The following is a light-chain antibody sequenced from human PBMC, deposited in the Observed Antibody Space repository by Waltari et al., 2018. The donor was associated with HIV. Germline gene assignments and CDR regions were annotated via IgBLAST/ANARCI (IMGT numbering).Light chain of an antibody. CDR3: QVWDIISAYVI. CDR2: DDS. CDR1: TVGSKD. Sequence: SPVLLQPPSVSVAPGQTVSMTRQANTVGSKDVHWYQQKPGQAPVRVVYDDSDRPSGIPERFSGSKSGNTATLSISRVEVGDGADYYCQVWDIISAYVIFGGGTKLTVL. V-gene: IGLV3-21*02. J-gene: IGLJ2*01.